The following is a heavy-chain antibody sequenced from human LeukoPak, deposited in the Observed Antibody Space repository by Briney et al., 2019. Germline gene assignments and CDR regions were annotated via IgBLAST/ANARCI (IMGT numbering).Heavy chain of an antibody. CDR3: ASWYYYDSSGYKDY. CDR1: GGSFSGYY. CDR2: INHSGST. J-gene: IGHJ4*02. V-gene: IGHV4-34*01. D-gene: IGHD3-22*01. Sequence: PSETLSLTCALYGGSFSGYYWSWIRHPPGKGLEWIGEINHSGSTNYNPSLKSRVTISVDTSKNQFSLKLSSVTAADTAVYYCASWYYYDSSGYKDYWGQGTLVTVSS.